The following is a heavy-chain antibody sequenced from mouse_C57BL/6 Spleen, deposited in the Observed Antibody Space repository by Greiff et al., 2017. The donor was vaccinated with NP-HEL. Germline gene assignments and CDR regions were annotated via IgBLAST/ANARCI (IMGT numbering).Heavy chain of an antibody. CDR1: GYTFTSYG. Sequence: QVQLQQSGAELARPGASVKLSCKASGYTFTSYGISWVKQRTGQGLEWIGEIYPRSGNTYYNEKFKGKATLTADKSSSTAYMELRSLTSEDSAVYFCARSGGTTVVATPYWGQGTLVTVSA. D-gene: IGHD1-1*01. CDR2: IYPRSGNT. V-gene: IGHV1-81*01. CDR3: ARSGGTTVVATPY. J-gene: IGHJ3*01.